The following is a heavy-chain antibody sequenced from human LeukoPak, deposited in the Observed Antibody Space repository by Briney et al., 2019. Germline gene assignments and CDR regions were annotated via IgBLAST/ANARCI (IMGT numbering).Heavy chain of an antibody. V-gene: IGHV4-39*01. J-gene: IGHJ6*03. D-gene: IGHD3-22*01. CDR2: FYYSGNT. CDR3: ASGKGFYYDSSGYYWLYYMDV. Sequence: ASETLSLTCTVSGGSISGSSYYWGWIRQPPGKGLEWIGSFYYSGNTYYNPSLKSRVTISVDTSKNQFSLKLSSVTAADTAVYYCASGKGFYYDSSGYYWLYYMDVWGKGTTVTVSS. CDR1: GGSISGSSYY.